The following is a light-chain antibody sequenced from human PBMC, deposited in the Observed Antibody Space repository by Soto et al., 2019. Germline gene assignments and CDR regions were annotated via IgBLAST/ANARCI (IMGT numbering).Light chain of an antibody. V-gene: IGKV1-9*01. CDR1: HDISTF. CDR2: EAS. J-gene: IGKJ1*01. Sequence: DIQLTQSPSLLSASIGDRVTITCRASHDISTFLAWYQQKPGKAPKLLIYEASTLQSGVPSRFSGSGSGTEFSLTISSLQPDDFGSYYCQHMRTFGQGTKV. CDR3: QHMRT.